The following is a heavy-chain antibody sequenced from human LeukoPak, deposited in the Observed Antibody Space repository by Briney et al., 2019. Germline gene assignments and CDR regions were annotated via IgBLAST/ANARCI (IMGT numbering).Heavy chain of an antibody. D-gene: IGHD5-12*01. CDR3: ARGILSGYDIYYFDY. J-gene: IGHJ4*02. Sequence: SETLCLTRSVSGGSLSSSSSYWGWVRLPRGRGLEWNGSIYYRGSTYYNPSLKSQLTLSVDPSKNQFSLEPTYVTAADPAVPFCARGILSGYDIYYFDYWGQGTLVTASS. V-gene: IGHV4-39*07. CDR2: IYYRGST. CDR1: GGSLSSSSSY.